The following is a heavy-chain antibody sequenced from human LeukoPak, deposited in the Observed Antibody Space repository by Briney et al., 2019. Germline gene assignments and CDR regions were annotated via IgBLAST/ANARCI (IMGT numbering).Heavy chain of an antibody. Sequence: PGGSLRLSCAASGFTFSSYWMSWVRQAPGKGLEWVANIKQDGSEKYYVDSVKGRFTISRDNAKNSLYLQMNSLRAEDTAVYYCARVSTIAAPDGYYYYYMDVWGKGTTVTISS. D-gene: IGHD2-15*01. CDR3: ARVSTIAAPDGYYYYYMDV. CDR2: IKQDGSEK. J-gene: IGHJ6*03. V-gene: IGHV3-7*01. CDR1: GFTFSSYW.